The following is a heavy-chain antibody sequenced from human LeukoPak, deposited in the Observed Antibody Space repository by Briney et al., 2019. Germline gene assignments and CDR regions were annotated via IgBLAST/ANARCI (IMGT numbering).Heavy chain of an antibody. CDR2: IFYSGST. CDR1: GASIRSSSYY. CDR3: ASTLTYYYGSGSYYIDC. D-gene: IGHD3-10*01. V-gene: IGHV4-39*01. J-gene: IGHJ4*02. Sequence: SSETLSLTCTVSGASIRSSSYYWGWIRQPPGRGLEWIGSIFYSGSTYYSPSIKSRVTISVDTSKNQFSLKLRSVTAADTAVYYCASTLTYYYGSGSYYIDCWGQGTLVTVSS.